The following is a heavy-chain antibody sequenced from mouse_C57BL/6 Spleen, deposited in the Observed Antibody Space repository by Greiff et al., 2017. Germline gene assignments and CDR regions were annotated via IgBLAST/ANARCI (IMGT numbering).Heavy chain of an antibody. CDR1: GYTFTSSW. D-gene: IGHD2-4*01. CDR3: ERKYDYDEEAWFGD. J-gene: IGHJ3*01. V-gene: IGHV1-69*01. CDR2: IDPSDSYT. Sequence: VQLQQPGAELVMPGASVKLSCKASGYTFTSSWMHWVKQRPGQGLEWIGEIDPSDSYTNYNQKFKGKSTLTVDNSSSTAYMQLSSLTSEDSAVYYGERKYDYDEEAWFGDWGQGTLVTVSA.